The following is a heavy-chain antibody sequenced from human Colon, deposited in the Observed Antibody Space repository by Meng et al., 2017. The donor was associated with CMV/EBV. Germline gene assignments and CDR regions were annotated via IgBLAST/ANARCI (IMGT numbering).Heavy chain of an antibody. Sequence: VSGGSNTSTHWWNWVRKSPVKGLEWIGEISHSGNTNYKPSLKSRLIMSVDKTKNQFSLRLSSVTAADTAIYYCARDGYSSGYYFDYWGPGTLVTVSS. CDR2: ISHSGNT. CDR1: GGSNTSTHW. V-gene: IGHV4-4*02. J-gene: IGHJ4*02. CDR3: ARDGYSSGYYFDY. D-gene: IGHD3-22*01.